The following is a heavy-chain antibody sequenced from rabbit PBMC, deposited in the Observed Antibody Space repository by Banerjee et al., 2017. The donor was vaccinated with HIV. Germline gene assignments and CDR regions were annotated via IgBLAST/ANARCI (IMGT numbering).Heavy chain of an antibody. CDR1: GFSFSSTYW. J-gene: IGHJ4*01. V-gene: IGHV1S40*01. CDR2: IYGGSHGNH. Sequence: QSLEESGGDLVKPGASLTLTCKVSGFSFSSTYWICWVRQAPGKGLEWIACIYGGSHGNHYYASWAKGRFTISKTSSTTVTVQMTSLTAADTATYFCARVEYAGYAGYGYFDLWGPVTLVTVS. CDR3: ARVEYAGYAGYGYFDL. D-gene: IGHD8-1*01.